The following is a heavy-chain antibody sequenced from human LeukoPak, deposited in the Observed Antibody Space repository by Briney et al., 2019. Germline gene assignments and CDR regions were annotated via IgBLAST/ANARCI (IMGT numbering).Heavy chain of an antibody. Sequence: ASVKVSCKASGYTFTSYGISWVRQAPGQGLEWMGWISAYNGHTNYAQKLQGRLTMTTDTSTSTAYMEMRSLRSDDTAVYYCARDGYYYDSSAYYYQDGFDIWGQGTVVTVSS. J-gene: IGHJ3*02. V-gene: IGHV1-18*01. CDR1: GYTFTSYG. CDR2: ISAYNGHT. D-gene: IGHD3-22*01. CDR3: ARDGYYYDSSAYYYQDGFDI.